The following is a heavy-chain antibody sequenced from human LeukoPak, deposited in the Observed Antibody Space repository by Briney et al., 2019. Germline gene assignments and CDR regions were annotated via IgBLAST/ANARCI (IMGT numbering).Heavy chain of an antibody. Sequence: GGSLRLSCSASGFTFSSNAMSWVRQAPGKGLEWVSAISGSGGSTYYADSVKGRFTISRDNSKNTLYLQMNSLRAEDTAVYYCARDRQIGDGYKTGYFDYWGQGTLVTVSS. J-gene: IGHJ4*02. CDR1: GFTFSSNA. D-gene: IGHD5-24*01. CDR2: ISGSGGST. CDR3: ARDRQIGDGYKTGYFDY. V-gene: IGHV3-23*01.